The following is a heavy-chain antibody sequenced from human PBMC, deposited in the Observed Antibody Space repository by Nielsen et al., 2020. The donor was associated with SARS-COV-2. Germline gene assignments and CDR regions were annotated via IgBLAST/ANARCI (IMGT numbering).Heavy chain of an antibody. CDR2: IISTSTYI. CDR3: AREYSSTSGRAFDI. Sequence: GESLKISCAASGFTFSTYTMNWVRQAPGKGLEWVSSIISTSTYIYYADSVKGRFTVSRDNAKNSVYLQMNSLRAEDTAIYYCAREYSSTSGRAFDIWGQGTNVIVSS. D-gene: IGHD6-19*01. CDR1: GFTFSTYT. J-gene: IGHJ3*02. V-gene: IGHV3-21*01.